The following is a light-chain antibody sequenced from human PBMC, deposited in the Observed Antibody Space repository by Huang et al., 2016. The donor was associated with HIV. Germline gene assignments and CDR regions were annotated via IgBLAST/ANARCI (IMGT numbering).Light chain of an antibody. J-gene: IGKJ4*01. CDR1: QIVNNY. CDR2: DTS. V-gene: IGKV3-11*01. Sequence: EIVLTQSPATLSLSPGERATLSCRASQIVNNYLGWYQQKPGQAPRLLIYDTSTRSTGVPARFSGSGSGTAFTLTISGLEPEDFAVYYCQQRSNLLTFGGGTKVEI. CDR3: QQRSNLLT.